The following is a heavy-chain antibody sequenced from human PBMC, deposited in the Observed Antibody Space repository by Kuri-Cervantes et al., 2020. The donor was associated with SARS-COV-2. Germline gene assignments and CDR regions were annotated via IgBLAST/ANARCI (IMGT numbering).Heavy chain of an antibody. CDR1: GFTFSSYA. CDR3: ARDRVGVHDY. CDR2: ISYDGSNT. D-gene: IGHD2-21*01. J-gene: IGHJ4*02. V-gene: IGHV3-30-3*01. Sequence: GGSLRLACAASGFTFSSYAIHWVSQAPGKGLEWVAIISYDGSNTYYADSVKGRFTISRDNSNNTLYLQMNSLRTEDTAIYYCARDRVGVHDYWGQGTLVTVSS.